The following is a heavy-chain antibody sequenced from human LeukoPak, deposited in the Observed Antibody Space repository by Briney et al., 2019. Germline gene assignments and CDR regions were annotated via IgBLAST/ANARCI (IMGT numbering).Heavy chain of an antibody. CDR3: AKGSGSYSSIDY. Sequence: GGSLRLSRAASGFTFSSYAMSWVRQAPGKGLEWVSGISGSGGTTYYADSVKGRFTISRDNSKNTLYLRMNSLRAEDTAVYYCAKGSGSYSSIDYWGQGTLVIVSS. CDR1: GFTFSSYA. V-gene: IGHV3-23*01. J-gene: IGHJ4*02. CDR2: ISGSGGTT. D-gene: IGHD1-26*01.